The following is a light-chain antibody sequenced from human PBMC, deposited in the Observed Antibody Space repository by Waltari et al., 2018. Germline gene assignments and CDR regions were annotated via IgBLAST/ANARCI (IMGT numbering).Light chain of an antibody. Sequence: DIQMTQSPSSLSASVGDRVTNTCRASQDIKHYLSWYQQKPGKAPKPLIYYVSNLETGVPSRFSGSRSGTEYRLTINSLQPEDVATYSCQQYDDTPFTFGPGTKVEIK. J-gene: IGKJ3*01. CDR3: QQYDDTPFT. CDR2: YVS. CDR1: QDIKHY. V-gene: IGKV1-33*01.